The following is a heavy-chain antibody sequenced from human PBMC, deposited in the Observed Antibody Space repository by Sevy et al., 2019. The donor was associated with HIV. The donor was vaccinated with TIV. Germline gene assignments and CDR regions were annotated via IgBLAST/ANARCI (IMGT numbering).Heavy chain of an antibody. Sequence: SETLSLTCTVSGGSISSTSYYWGWIRQPPGKGLEWIGSDYYDGSTYYNSSLKSRATISGDTSKNQFSLKLSFVTAADTAVYYCARFGSGYLDYWGQGALVTVSS. CDR2: DYYDGST. J-gene: IGHJ4*02. CDR3: ARFGSGYLDY. V-gene: IGHV4-39*01. CDR1: GGSISSTSYY. D-gene: IGHD3-22*01.